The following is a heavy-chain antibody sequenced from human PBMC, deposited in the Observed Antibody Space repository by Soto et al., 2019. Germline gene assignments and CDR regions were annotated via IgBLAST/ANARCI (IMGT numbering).Heavy chain of an antibody. CDR3: ARRSQYRREFDY. V-gene: IGHV3-72*01. Sequence: GGSLRLSCAASGFTSSDHYMEWVRQAPGKGLEWVGRLKNKADGYTAECAASVKGRFTVSGDDSMNFLFLQMNSLKTEDTAVYYVARRSQYRREFDYWGRGTRVTVAS. D-gene: IGHD6-6*01. J-gene: IGHJ4*02. CDR2: LKNKADGYTA. CDR1: GFTSSDHY.